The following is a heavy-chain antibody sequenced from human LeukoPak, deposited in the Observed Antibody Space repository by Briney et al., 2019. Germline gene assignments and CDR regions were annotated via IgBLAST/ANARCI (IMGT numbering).Heavy chain of an antibody. V-gene: IGHV1-18*01. CDR3: ARASMVRGVIIKRPNDY. Sequence: ASVKVSCKASGYTFTSYGISWVRQAPGQGLEWMGWISAYNGNTNYAQKLQGRVTMTTDTSTSTAYMELRSLRSDDTAVYYCARASMVRGVIIKRPNDYWGQGTLVTVSS. CDR1: GYTFTSYG. CDR2: ISAYNGNT. D-gene: IGHD3-10*01. J-gene: IGHJ4*02.